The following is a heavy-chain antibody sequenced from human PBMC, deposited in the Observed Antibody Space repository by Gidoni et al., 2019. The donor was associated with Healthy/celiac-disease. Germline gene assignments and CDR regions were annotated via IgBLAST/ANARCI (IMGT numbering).Heavy chain of an antibody. J-gene: IGHJ6*02. D-gene: IGHD6-6*01. CDR3: AKDSETKAAPYYYYYGMDV. CDR1: GFTFGSYA. Sequence: EVQLLESGGGLVQPGGSMRRSCAASGFTFGSYARSWVRQAPGKGLELVSAISGSGGSTYYSDSVKGRFTISRDNSKNTLYLQMNSLRAEDTAVYYCAKDSETKAAPYYYYYGMDVWGQGTTVTVSS. CDR2: ISGSGGST. V-gene: IGHV3-23*01.